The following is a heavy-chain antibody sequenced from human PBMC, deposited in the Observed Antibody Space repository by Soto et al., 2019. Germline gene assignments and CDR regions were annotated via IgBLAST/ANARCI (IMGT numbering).Heavy chain of an antibody. V-gene: IGHV3-30*03. Sequence: GGSLRLSCAASGFTFSSYGMHWVRQAPGKGLEWVAVISYDGSNKYYADSVKGRFTISRDNSKNTLYLQMNSLRAEDTAVYYCAREKHCSSTSCYTSYFDYWGQGTLVTVSS. D-gene: IGHD2-2*02. CDR3: AREKHCSSTSCYTSYFDY. J-gene: IGHJ4*02. CDR1: GFTFSSYG. CDR2: ISYDGSNK.